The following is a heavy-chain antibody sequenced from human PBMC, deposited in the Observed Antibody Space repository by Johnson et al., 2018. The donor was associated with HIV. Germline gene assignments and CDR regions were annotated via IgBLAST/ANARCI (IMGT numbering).Heavy chain of an antibody. V-gene: IGHV3-66*01. CDR1: GFTVSSNY. CDR2: ISSDGNT. CDR3: ARAPAWLRGFDI. D-gene: IGHD5-24*01. J-gene: IGHJ3*02. Sequence: MLLVESGGGLVQPGGSLRLSCAVSGFTVSSNYMTWVRRAPGKGLEWVSVISSDGNTYYADYLKGSFSISRDNSKNKLYLQMNRLTVEDTALYYCARAPAWLRGFDIWGQGTMVTVSS.